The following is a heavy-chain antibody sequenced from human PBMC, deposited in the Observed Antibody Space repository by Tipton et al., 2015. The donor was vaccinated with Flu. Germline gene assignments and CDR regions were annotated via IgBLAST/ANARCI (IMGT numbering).Heavy chain of an antibody. CDR1: GFNFRNYA. D-gene: IGHD3-22*01. CDR2: ISGGRGGTT. Sequence: SLRLSCTTSGFNFRNYAMGWVRQAPGKGLEWISLISGGRGGTTYYADSVQGRFTISRDNPKNTLYLQMNSLRVEDTAVYYCAKEVDTVIVAVTVYLDYWGQGTPVTVSS. V-gene: IGHV3-23*01. CDR3: AKEVDTVIVAVTVYLDY. J-gene: IGHJ4*02.